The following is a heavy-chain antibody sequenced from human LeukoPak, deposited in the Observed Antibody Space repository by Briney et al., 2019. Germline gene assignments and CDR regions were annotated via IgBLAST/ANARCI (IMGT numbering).Heavy chain of an antibody. CDR2: INPSGGST. J-gene: IGHJ4*02. CDR3: ARVIYSSGWYD. CDR1: GYTFTSYG. D-gene: IGHD6-19*01. Sequence: ASVKVSCKASGYTFTSYGISWVRQAPGQGLEWMGIINPSGGSTSYAQKFQGRVTMTRDTSTSTVYMELSSLRSEDTAVYYCARVIYSSGWYDWGQGTLVTVSS. V-gene: IGHV1-46*01.